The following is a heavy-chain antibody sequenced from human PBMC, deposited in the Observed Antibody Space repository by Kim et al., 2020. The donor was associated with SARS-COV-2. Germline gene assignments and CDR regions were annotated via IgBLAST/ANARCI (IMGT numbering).Heavy chain of an antibody. V-gene: IGHV4-4*07. Sequence: SETLSLTCTVSGGSISSYYWSWIRQPAGKGLEWIGRIYTSGSTNYNPSLKSRVTMSVDTSKNQFSLKLSSVTAADTAVYYCARGTVYYDFWSGYYISNYFDYWGQGTLVTVSS. CDR3: ARGTVYYDFWSGYYISNYFDY. D-gene: IGHD3-3*01. CDR1: GGSISSYY. CDR2: IYTSGST. J-gene: IGHJ4*02.